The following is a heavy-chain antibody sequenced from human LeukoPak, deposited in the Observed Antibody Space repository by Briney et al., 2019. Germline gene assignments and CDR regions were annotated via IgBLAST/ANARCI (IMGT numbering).Heavy chain of an antibody. CDR3: ARDPRWLTPDCTSTSCYENYFDP. Sequence: SETLSLTCGVSGYSISSGYQWAWIRQSPGKGLEWIGSIYHSGSAHYNPSLKSRVTISVETPKNQFSLNMYSVTAADTAVYYCARDPRWLTPDCTSTSCYENYFDPWGQGTLVTVSS. CDR2: IYHSGSA. J-gene: IGHJ5*02. D-gene: IGHD2-2*01. V-gene: IGHV4-38-2*02. CDR1: GYSISSGYQ.